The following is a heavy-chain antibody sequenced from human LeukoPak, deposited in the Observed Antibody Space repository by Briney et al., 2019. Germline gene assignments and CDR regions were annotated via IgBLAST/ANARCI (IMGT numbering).Heavy chain of an antibody. D-gene: IGHD4-17*01. CDR3: AREVDYGDYGGFGYYFDY. CDR1: GGTFSSYA. J-gene: IGHJ4*02. V-gene: IGHV1-69*04. CDR2: IISILGRA. Sequence: ASVKVSCKASGGTFSSYAISWVRQAPGQGLEWMGRIISILGRANYAQKFQSRVTITADKSTSTAYMELSSLRSEDTAVYYCAREVDYGDYGGFGYYFDYWGQGTLVTVSS.